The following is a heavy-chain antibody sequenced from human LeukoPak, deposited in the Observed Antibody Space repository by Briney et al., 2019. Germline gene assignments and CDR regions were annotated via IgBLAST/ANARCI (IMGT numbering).Heavy chain of an antibody. J-gene: IGHJ3*02. CDR2: INHSGST. CDR1: GFTFSDYY. D-gene: IGHD3-22*01. Sequence: GSLRLSCAASGFTFSDYYMSWIRQPPGKGLEWIGEINHSGSTNYNPSLKSRVTISVDTSKNQFSLKLSSVTAADTAVYYCARHQITMKAFDIWGQGTMVTVSS. V-gene: IGHV4-34*01. CDR3: ARHQITMKAFDI.